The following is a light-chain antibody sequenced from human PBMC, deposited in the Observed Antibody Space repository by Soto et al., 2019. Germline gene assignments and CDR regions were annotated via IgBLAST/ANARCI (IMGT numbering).Light chain of an antibody. Sequence: QSVLTQPPSASGTPGQWVTISCSGSSSNIGSNTVNWYQQVPGTAPKLLIHSNYQRPSGVPDRFSGSKSGTSASLAISGLQSEDEAAYYCATWDDGLNGWVFGGGTKLTVL. CDR2: SNY. V-gene: IGLV1-44*01. J-gene: IGLJ3*02. CDR1: SSNIGSNT. CDR3: ATWDDGLNGWV.